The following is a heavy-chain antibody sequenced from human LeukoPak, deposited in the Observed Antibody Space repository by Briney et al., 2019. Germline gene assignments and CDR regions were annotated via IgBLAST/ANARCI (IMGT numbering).Heavy chain of an antibody. CDR3: ARGLDYGETYDY. Sequence: ASVKVSFKASGSTFTSYDINWVRQATGQGLEWMGWMNPNSGNTGYSQKFQGRVTMTRNTSISTAYMELSSLRSEDTAVYYCARGLDYGETYDYWGQGTLVTVSS. D-gene: IGHD4-17*01. CDR1: GSTFTSYD. J-gene: IGHJ4*02. CDR2: MNPNSGNT. V-gene: IGHV1-8*01.